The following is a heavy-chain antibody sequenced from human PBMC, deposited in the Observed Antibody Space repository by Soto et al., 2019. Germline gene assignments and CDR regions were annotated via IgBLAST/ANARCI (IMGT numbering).Heavy chain of an antibody. CDR2: ISWNSGSI. CDR3: AKDSNDWVNYYGSGSQPDY. V-gene: IGHV3-9*01. CDR1: GFTFDDYA. J-gene: IGHJ4*02. Sequence: GGSLRLSCAASGFTFDDYAMHWVRQAPGKGLEWVSGISWNSGSIGYADSVKGRFTISRDNAKNSLYLQMNSLRAEDTALYYCAKDSNDWVNYYGSGSQPDYWGQGTLVPVSS. D-gene: IGHD3-10*01.